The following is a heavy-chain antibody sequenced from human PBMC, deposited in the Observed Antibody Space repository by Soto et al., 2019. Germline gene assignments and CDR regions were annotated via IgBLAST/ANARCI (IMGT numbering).Heavy chain of an antibody. CDR3: ATALGCRSTTCTLDY. J-gene: IGHJ4*02. CDR1: GGTFGSYA. Sequence: QVQLVQSGAEVKKPGSSVKVSCKASGGTFGSYAFSWVRQAPGQGLEWMGGIISVSGAAHYAHKFQGRVTITADESTSTAYMELSSLSSPAMAVYYCATALGCRSTTCTLDYWGQGTRVIVSS. CDR2: IISVSGAA. D-gene: IGHD2-2*01. V-gene: IGHV1-69*01.